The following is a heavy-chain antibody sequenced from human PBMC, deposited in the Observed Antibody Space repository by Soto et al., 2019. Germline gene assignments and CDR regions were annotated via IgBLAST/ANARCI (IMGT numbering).Heavy chain of an antibody. J-gene: IGHJ4*02. CDR3: AKADGQQWLIPHLDN. CDR1: GFNFKKFA. V-gene: IGHV3-23*01. D-gene: IGHD6-19*01. Sequence: EVQLLESGGGVVQPGGSLRLSCVASGFNFKKFAMAWVRQAAGEGLEWVSGRSCCGGSASYADSVKGRFSIARDDSKNTVSLQLNSLRVEHTAQYYCAKADGQQWLIPHLDNWGQGTLVAVS. CDR2: RSCCGGSA.